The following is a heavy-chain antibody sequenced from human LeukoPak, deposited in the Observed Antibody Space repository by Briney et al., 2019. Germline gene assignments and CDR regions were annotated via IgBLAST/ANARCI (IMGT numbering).Heavy chain of an antibody. CDR2: IYYSGST. Sequence: SQTLSLTCTVSGGSISSGGYYWSWIRQHPGRGLEWIGYIYYSGSTYYNPSLKSRVTISVDTSKNQFSLKLSSVTAADTAVYYCARDTILGAPAYYGMDVWGQGTTVTVSS. J-gene: IGHJ6*02. D-gene: IGHD3-3*01. CDR3: ARDTILGAPAYYGMDV. V-gene: IGHV4-31*03. CDR1: GGSISSGGYY.